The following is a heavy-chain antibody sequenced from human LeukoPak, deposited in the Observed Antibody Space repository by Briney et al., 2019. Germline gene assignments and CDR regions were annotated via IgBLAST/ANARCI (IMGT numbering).Heavy chain of an antibody. J-gene: IGHJ4*02. CDR1: GGSISSGDYY. CDR2: IYYSGST. Sequence: SETLSLTCTVSGGSISSGDYYWSWIRQPPGKGLEWIGYIYYSGSTYYNPSLKSRVTISVDTSKNQFSLKLSSVTAADTAVYYCARAEYSSSPPVDYFDYWGQGTLVTVSS. D-gene: IGHD6-6*01. CDR3: ARAEYSSSPPVDYFDY. V-gene: IGHV4-30-4*08.